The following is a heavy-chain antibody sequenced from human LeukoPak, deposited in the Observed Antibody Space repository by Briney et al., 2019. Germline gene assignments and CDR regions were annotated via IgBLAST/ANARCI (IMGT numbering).Heavy chain of an antibody. CDR1: GYTFINYG. CDR2: TSGYNANT. V-gene: IGHV1-18*01. J-gene: IGHJ5*01. CDR3: VRDSGGHQTSRSTMIIDNWFDS. D-gene: IGHD3-22*01. Sequence: ASVKVSCKASGYTFINYGISWVRQAPGQGLEWMGWTSGYNANTDYAQNFQDRVIMTTDTSTSTAYMDLRNLNSNDTAVYYCVRDSGGHQTSRSTMIIDNWFDSWGQGTLVTVSS.